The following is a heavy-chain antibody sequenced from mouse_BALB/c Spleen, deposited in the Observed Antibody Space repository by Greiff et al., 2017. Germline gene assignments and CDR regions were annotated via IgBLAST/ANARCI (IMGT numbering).Heavy chain of an antibody. V-gene: IGHV1-55*01. Sequence: VQLQQPGAELVKPGTSVKLSCKASGYNFTSYWINWVKLRPGQGLEWIGDIYPGSGSTNYNEKFKSKATLTVDTSSSTAYMQLSSLASEDSALYYCAYRDDDAMDYWGQGTSVTVSS. CDR1: GYNFTSYW. J-gene: IGHJ4*01. CDR2: IYPGSGST. D-gene: IGHD2-14*01. CDR3: AYRDDDAMDY.